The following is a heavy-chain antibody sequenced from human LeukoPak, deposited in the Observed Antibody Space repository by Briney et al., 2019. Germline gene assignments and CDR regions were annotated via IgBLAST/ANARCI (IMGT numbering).Heavy chain of an antibody. V-gene: IGHV1-18*01. D-gene: IGHD6-19*01. Sequence: ASVKVSCKASGYTFTSYGISWVRQAPGQGLEWMGWISAYNGNTNYAQKLQGRVTMTTDTSTSTVYMELSSLRSEDTAVYYCAKIAVTTTRAYYFDFWGQGTLVTVSS. CDR2: ISAYNGNT. CDR3: AKIAVTTTRAYYFDF. J-gene: IGHJ4*02. CDR1: GYTFTSYG.